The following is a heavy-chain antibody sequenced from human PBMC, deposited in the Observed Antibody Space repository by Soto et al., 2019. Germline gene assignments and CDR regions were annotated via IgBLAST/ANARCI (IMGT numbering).Heavy chain of an antibody. CDR3: ARARGYSYAAYYYYGMDV. D-gene: IGHD5-18*01. J-gene: IGHJ6*02. Sequence: ASVKVSCKASGYTFTGYYMHWVRQAPGQGLEWMGWINPNSGGTNYAQKFQGWVTMTRDTSISTAYMELSRLRSDDTAVYYCARARGYSYAAYYYYGMDVWGQGPTVTVYS. CDR1: GYTFTGYY. CDR2: INPNSGGT. V-gene: IGHV1-2*04.